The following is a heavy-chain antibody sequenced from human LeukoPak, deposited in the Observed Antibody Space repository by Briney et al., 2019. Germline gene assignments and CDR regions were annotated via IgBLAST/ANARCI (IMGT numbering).Heavy chain of an antibody. D-gene: IGHD3-3*01. CDR3: ASADDFWSGYYTSDY. V-gene: IGHV4-39*01. CDR2: IYYSGST. CDR1: GGSISSSSYY. Sequence: SETLSLTCTVSGGSISSSSYYWGWIRQPPGKGLEWIGSIYYSGSTYYNPSLKSRVTISVGTSKNQFSLKLSSVTAADTAVYYCASADDFWSGYYTSDYWGQGTLVTVSS. J-gene: IGHJ4*02.